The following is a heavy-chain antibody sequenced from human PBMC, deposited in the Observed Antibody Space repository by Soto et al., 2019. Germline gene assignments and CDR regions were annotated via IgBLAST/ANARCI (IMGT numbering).Heavy chain of an antibody. Sequence: ASVKVSCKASGYTFTRYGISWVRQAPGQGLERMGWISGYNGDTNYAQKVQGRVTMTIDTSTSTAYMELRSLTSDDTAIYYCARDTDSSGYYSYYYYYGMDVWGQGTTVTVSS. V-gene: IGHV1-18*01. CDR3: ARDTDSSGYYSYYYYYGMDV. CDR2: ISGYNGDT. J-gene: IGHJ6*02. CDR1: GYTFTRYG. D-gene: IGHD3-22*01.